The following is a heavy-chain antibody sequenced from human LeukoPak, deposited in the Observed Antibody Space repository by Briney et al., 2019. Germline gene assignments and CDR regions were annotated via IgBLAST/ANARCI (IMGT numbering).Heavy chain of an antibody. J-gene: IGHJ4*02. Sequence: GGSLRLSCAASGFTFSSYAMSWVRQVPGKGLEWVSVISGSGDNTYYADSVKGRFTISRDNSKNMLYLQMNSLRAEDTAVYYCAKWKYSDSGIDDYWGQGTLVTVSS. CDR1: GFTFSSYA. CDR2: ISGSGDNT. D-gene: IGHD5-12*01. V-gene: IGHV3-23*01. CDR3: AKWKYSDSGIDDY.